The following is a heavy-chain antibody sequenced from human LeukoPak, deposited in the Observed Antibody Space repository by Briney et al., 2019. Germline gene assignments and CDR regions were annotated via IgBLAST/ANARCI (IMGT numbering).Heavy chain of an antibody. CDR1: GFTFSSYA. Sequence: PGGSLRLSCAASGFTFSSYAMSWVRQAPGKGLEWVSAISGSGGSTYYADSVKGRFTISRDNSKNTLYLQMNSLRAEDTAVYYCAKDFAVAGTRYYFDYWGQGTLVTVSS. CDR3: AKDFAVAGTRYYFDY. J-gene: IGHJ4*02. V-gene: IGHV3-23*01. D-gene: IGHD6-19*01. CDR2: ISGSGGST.